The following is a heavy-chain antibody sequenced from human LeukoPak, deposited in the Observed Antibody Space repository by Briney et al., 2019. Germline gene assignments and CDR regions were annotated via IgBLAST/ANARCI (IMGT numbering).Heavy chain of an antibody. CDR3: ARVLLEDANYFDY. D-gene: IGHD2-15*01. J-gene: IGHJ4*02. CDR1: GGSFSGYY. V-gene: IGHV4-34*01. Sequence: SETLSLTCAVYGGSFSGYYWSWIRQPPGKGLEWIGEINHSGSTNYNPSLKSRVTISVDTSKNQFSLKLSSVTTADTAVYYCARVLLEDANYFDYWGQGTLVTVSS. CDR2: INHSGST.